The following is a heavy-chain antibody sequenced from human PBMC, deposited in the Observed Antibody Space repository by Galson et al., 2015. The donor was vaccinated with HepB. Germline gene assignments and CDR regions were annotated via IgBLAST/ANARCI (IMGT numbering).Heavy chain of an antibody. J-gene: IGHJ4*02. CDR2: IYDSGTT. Sequence: SETLSLTCTVSGGSISGYYWSWIRQPPGKGLEWIAYIYDSGTTNHNPSLTSRVTISRDTSKNQISLNLSSVTAADTAVYYCGRHLLGGSWPIGDWGQGTLVSVSS. D-gene: IGHD6-13*01. V-gene: IGHV4-59*08. CDR3: GRHLLGGSWPIGD. CDR1: GGSISGYY.